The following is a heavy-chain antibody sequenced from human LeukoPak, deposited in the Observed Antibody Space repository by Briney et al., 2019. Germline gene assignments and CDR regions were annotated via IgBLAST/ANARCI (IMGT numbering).Heavy chain of an antibody. CDR1: GYTLTELS. CDR2: FDPEDGET. Sequence: ASVKVSCKVSGYTLTELSMHWVRQAPGKGLEWMGGFDPEDGETIYAQKFQGRVTMTRNTSISTAYMELSSLRSEDTAVYYCARGGYDFWSGLNFDYWGQGTLVTVSS. J-gene: IGHJ4*02. D-gene: IGHD3-3*01. CDR3: ARGGYDFWSGLNFDY. V-gene: IGHV1-24*01.